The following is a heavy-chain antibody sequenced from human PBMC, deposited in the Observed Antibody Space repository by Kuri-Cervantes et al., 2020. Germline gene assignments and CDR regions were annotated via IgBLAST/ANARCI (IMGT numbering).Heavy chain of an antibody. J-gene: IGHJ4*02. Sequence: ASVQVSCKASGGTFSSYAISWVRQAPGQWLDWLGIINPTGGSTDYAQKFQGRVTLTRDTSTSTVYMELSSLRSEDTAVYYCARMSSGWYVMRYWGQGTLVTVSS. CDR3: ARMSSGWYVMRY. D-gene: IGHD6-19*01. CDR2: INPTGGST. V-gene: IGHV1-46*01. CDR1: GGTFSSYA.